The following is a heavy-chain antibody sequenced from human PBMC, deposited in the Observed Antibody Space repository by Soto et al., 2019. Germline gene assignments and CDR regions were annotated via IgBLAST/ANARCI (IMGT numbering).Heavy chain of an antibody. CDR1: GGSIDTYY. J-gene: IGHJ4*02. CDR2: IYYSGST. CDR3: ARGSANLQF. Sequence: QVQLQESGPGLVKPSETLSLTCNVSGGSIDTYYWSWIRQPPGKGLEWFGYIYYSGSTNYNPALPSRPTISVDTSKNQFSLKLNSVTAADTAVYYCARGSANLQFCGQGTRVSVSS. V-gene: IGHV4-59*08. D-gene: IGHD3-10*01.